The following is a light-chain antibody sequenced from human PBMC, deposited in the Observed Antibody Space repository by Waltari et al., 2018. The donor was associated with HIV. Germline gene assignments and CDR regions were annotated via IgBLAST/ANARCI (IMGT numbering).Light chain of an antibody. CDR2: KAS. V-gene: IGKV1-5*03. CDR1: QSISNW. CDR3: QQYSSDPLT. J-gene: IGKJ4*01. Sequence: DIQMTQSLSTLSASVGDKIIITCRASQSISNWLAWFQQKPGKAPKLLIYKASNLESGVPSRFSGSGSGTEFTLTINSLQPDDFATYFCQQYSSDPLTFDRGTRVEVK.